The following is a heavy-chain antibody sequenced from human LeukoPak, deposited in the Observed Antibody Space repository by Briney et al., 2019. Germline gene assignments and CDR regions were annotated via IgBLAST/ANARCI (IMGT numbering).Heavy chain of an antibody. J-gene: IGHJ5*02. V-gene: IGHV4-39*01. CDR3: ARHRVIAAAGNHWFDP. CDR2: IYYSGST. CDR1: GGSFSNFY. D-gene: IGHD6-13*01. Sequence: SETLSLTCAVFGGSFSNFYWTWIRQPPGKGLEWIGSIYYSGSTYYNPSLKSRVTISVDTSKNQFSLKLSSVTAADTAVYYCARHRVIAAAGNHWFDPWGQGTLVTVSS.